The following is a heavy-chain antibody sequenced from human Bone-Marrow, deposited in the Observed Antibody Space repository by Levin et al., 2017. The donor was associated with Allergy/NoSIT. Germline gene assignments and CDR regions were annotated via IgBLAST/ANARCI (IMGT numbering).Heavy chain of an antibody. J-gene: IGHJ4*02. V-gene: IGHV3-23*01. CDR2: ISGSAKST. CDR1: GFTFSNYA. CDR3: AKHIVGTLYFDS. Sequence: PGGSLRLSCAASGFTFSNYALSWVRQAPGKGLEWVSSISGSAKSTYYADSVKGRFTISRDNPKNSLHLQMNSLRAEDTAVYYCAKHIVGTLYFDSWGQGILVTVSS. D-gene: IGHD1-26*01.